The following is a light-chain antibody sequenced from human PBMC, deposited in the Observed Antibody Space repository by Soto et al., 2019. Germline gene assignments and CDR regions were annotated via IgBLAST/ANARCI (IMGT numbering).Light chain of an antibody. CDR2: GAS. J-gene: IGKJ1*01. V-gene: IGKV3-15*01. Sequence: EIVMTQSPATLSVSPGETATLSCRASQSVSSNLAWYQQKPGQAPRLLIYGASTRATGIPARFSGSGSGTEFTLTISSLQSEDFAVYYCQQYNDWPRTFGQGTKVGIK. CDR1: QSVSSN. CDR3: QQYNDWPRT.